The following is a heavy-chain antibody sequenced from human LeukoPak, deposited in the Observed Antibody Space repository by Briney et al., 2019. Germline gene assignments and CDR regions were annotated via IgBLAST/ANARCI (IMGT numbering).Heavy chain of an antibody. CDR2: IYYTGGT. Sequence: PSETLSLTCSVSGGSITSSSYYWGWIRQPPEKGLEWIGSIYYTGGTYYSPSLKSRVTMSVDTSKNQFSLKLSSVTAADTAVYYCARDRAGDLDYWGQGTLVTVSS. CDR3: ARDRAGDLDY. V-gene: IGHV4-39*07. J-gene: IGHJ4*02. CDR1: GGSITSSSYY. D-gene: IGHD7-27*01.